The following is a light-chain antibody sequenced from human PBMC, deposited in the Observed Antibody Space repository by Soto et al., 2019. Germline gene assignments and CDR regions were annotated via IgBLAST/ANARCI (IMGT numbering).Light chain of an antibody. V-gene: IGKV1-5*01. Sequence: DIHMSQSPSTLSASVGDRVTITCRASQSIGRFLAWYQHQPGKAPKLLIYDASTLESGVPSRFSGTGSGTEFTFSITSLQPEDFGTYYCQQCYMGWTFGQGTKVDIK. CDR1: QSIGRF. CDR2: DAS. J-gene: IGKJ1*01. CDR3: QQCYMGWT.